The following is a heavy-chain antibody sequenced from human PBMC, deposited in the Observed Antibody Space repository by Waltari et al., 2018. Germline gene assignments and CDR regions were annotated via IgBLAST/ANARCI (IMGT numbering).Heavy chain of an antibody. CDR2: IQRSGRT. CDR3: ARDRGRGIYLDS. CDR1: GDSLSSSDW. V-gene: IGHV4-4*02. Sequence: QMQLQESGPGLVKPSGTLSLTCTVSGDSLSSSDWWGWVRQTPQKGLEWIGQIQRSGRTHYNPSFESRVTISIDTSKNQFSLKVTSTTAADTAVYYCARDRGRGIYLDSWGRGTLVTVSP. J-gene: IGHJ4*02. D-gene: IGHD2-15*01.